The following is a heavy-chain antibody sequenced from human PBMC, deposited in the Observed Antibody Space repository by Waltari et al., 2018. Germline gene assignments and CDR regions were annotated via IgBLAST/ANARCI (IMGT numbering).Heavy chain of an antibody. CDR3: ATGAMSAYEI. V-gene: IGHV3-74*01. J-gene: IGHJ3*02. D-gene: IGHD1-26*01. Sequence: EVQLVESGGGLVQPGGSLRLSCAASGFAFSNYWMHWVRQAPGQGLVWVSRIMNDETTTIYADSVKGRLTISRDNAKNTLYLQMNSLRDDDTAVYYCATGAMSAYEIWGQGTMVTVSS. CDR2: IMNDETTT. CDR1: GFAFSNYW.